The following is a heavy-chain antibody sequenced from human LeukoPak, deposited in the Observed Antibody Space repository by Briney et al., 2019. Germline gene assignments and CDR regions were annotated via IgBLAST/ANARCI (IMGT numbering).Heavy chain of an antibody. V-gene: IGHV4-34*01. Sequence: PSETLSLTCTVSGGSISSYYWSWIRQPPGKGLEWIGEINHSGSTNYNPSLKSRVTISVDTSKNQFSLKLSSVTAADTAVYYCASPLGYCSGGSCYPPYDGMDVWGQGTTVTVSS. J-gene: IGHJ6*02. CDR1: GGSISSYY. D-gene: IGHD2-15*01. CDR2: INHSGST. CDR3: ASPLGYCSGGSCYPPYDGMDV.